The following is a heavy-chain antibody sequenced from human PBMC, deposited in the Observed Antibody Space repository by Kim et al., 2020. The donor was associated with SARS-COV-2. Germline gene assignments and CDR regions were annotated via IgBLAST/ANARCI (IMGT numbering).Heavy chain of an antibody. V-gene: IGHV4-34*01. Sequence: GSSNYSPPLKSRSTIALDTSKNPFSLKLSSVTAADTSVYYCARGYDSSDYWGQGTLVTVSS. J-gene: IGHJ4*02. D-gene: IGHD3-22*01. CDR3: ARGYDSSDY. CDR2: GSS.